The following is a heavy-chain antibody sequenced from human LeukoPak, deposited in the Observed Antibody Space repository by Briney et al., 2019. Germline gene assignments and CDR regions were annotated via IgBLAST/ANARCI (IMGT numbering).Heavy chain of an antibody. V-gene: IGHV4-59*11. CDR1: GGSISSHY. D-gene: IGHD2-2*01. Sequence: PSETLSLTCTVSGGSISSHYWSWIRQPPGKGLEWIGYIYYSGSTNYTPSLKSRVTISVDTSKNQFSLKLSSVTAADTAVYYCARGYCSSTSCFHYFDYWGQGTLVTVSS. CDR2: IYYSGST. J-gene: IGHJ4*02. CDR3: ARGYCSSTSCFHYFDY.